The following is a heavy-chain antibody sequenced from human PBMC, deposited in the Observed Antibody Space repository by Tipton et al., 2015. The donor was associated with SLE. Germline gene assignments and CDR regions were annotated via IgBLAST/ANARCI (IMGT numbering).Heavy chain of an antibody. CDR1: GFTFGDYA. CDR3: ARDRRFRYDSSGDFDY. J-gene: IGHJ4*02. V-gene: IGHV3-48*01. Sequence: SLRLSCTASGFTFGDYAMSWVRQAPGKGLEWVSYISSSSSTIYYADSVKGRFTISRDNAKNSLYLQMNSLRAEDTAVYYCARDRRFRYDSSGDFDYWGQGTLVTVSS. CDR2: ISSSSSTI. D-gene: IGHD3-22*01.